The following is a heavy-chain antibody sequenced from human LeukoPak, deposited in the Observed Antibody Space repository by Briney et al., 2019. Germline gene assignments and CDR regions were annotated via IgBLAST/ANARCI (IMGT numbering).Heavy chain of an antibody. Sequence: SQTLSLTCTVSGGSISSYYWSWIRQPPGKGLEWIGYIYYSGRTNYNPSLKSRVTISVDTSKNQFSLKLSSVTAADTAVYYCARDRSYSSSSRWFDPWGQGTLVTVSS. CDR3: ARDRSYSSSSRWFDP. J-gene: IGHJ5*02. D-gene: IGHD6-6*01. CDR2: IYYSGRT. V-gene: IGHV4-59*01. CDR1: GGSISSYY.